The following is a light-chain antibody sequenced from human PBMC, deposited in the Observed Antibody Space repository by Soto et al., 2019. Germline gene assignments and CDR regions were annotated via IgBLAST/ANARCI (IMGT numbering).Light chain of an antibody. Sequence: EIVMTQSPATLSVSAGERATLSCRASQSISNTLAWFQQKPGQGPRLLIYGASTRATGIPARFSGSGSGTEFTLTISSLQSEDFAVYYCQQYYSTPLTFGQGTKVEIK. CDR3: QQYYSTPLT. J-gene: IGKJ1*01. V-gene: IGKV3-15*01. CDR1: QSISNT. CDR2: GAS.